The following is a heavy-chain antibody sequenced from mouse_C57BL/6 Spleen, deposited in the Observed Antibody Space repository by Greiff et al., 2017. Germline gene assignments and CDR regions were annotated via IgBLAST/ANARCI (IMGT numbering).Heavy chain of an antibody. CDR3: ARFSTVVATDYFDY. D-gene: IGHD1-1*01. Sequence: DVQLVESGGGLVQPGGSLSLSCAASGFTFTDYYMSWVRQPPGKALEWLGFIRNKANGYTTEYSASVKGRFTISRDNSQSILYLQMNALRAEDSATYYCARFSTVVATDYFDYWGQGTTLTVSS. CDR1: GFTFTDYY. V-gene: IGHV7-3*01. J-gene: IGHJ2*01. CDR2: IRNKANGYTT.